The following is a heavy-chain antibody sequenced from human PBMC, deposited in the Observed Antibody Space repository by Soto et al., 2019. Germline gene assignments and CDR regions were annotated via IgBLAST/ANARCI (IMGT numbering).Heavy chain of an antibody. Sequence: TGGSLRLSCAASGFTFSNAWMSWVRQAPGKGLEWVGRIKSKTDGGTTDYAAPVKGRFTISRDDSKNTLYLQMNSLKTEDTAVYYCTTDFWSGRMGFYYYYGMDVWGQGTTVTVSS. V-gene: IGHV3-15*01. CDR3: TTDFWSGRMGFYYYYGMDV. CDR2: IKSKTDGGTT. CDR1: GFTFSNAW. J-gene: IGHJ6*02. D-gene: IGHD3-3*01.